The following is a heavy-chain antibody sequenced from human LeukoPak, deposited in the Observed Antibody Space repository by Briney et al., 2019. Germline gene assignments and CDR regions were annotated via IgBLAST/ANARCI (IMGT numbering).Heavy chain of an antibody. D-gene: IGHD6-13*01. CDR3: ARDVSSSWYYYYYDMDV. CDR1: GYTFTSYG. V-gene: IGHV1-18*01. J-gene: IGHJ6*03. CDR2: ISAYNGNT. Sequence: ASVKVSCKASGYTFTSYGISWVRQAPGQGLEWMGWISAYNGNTNYAQKLQGRVTMTTDTSTSTAYMELRSLRSDDTAVYYCARDVSSSWYYYYYDMDVWGKGTTVTVSS.